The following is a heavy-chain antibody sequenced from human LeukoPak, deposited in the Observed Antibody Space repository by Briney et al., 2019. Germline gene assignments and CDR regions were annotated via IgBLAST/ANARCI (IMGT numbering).Heavy chain of an antibody. CDR2: INNDGSRT. J-gene: IGHJ4*02. CDR3: ARGGVSGGFDY. Sequence: AGGSLRLSCAASGFTLSNSWMFWVRQPPGKGLKYVSEINNDGSRTSYADSVKGRFTISRDSAENTLFLQMNSLRAEDTAVYFCARGGVSGGFDYWGQGTLVTVSS. V-gene: IGHV3-74*01. CDR1: GFTLSNSW. D-gene: IGHD3-10*01.